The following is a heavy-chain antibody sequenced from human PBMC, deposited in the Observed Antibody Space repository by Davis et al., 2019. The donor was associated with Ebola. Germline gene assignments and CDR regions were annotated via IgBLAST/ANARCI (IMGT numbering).Heavy chain of an antibody. D-gene: IGHD3-3*01. CDR1: GFTFSSYA. J-gene: IGHJ4*02. V-gene: IGHV3-30-3*01. CDR2: ISYDGSNK. CDR3: ARAGFFD. Sequence: GESLKISCAASGFTFSSYAMSWVRQAPGKGLEWVAVISYDGSNKYYADSVKGRFTISRDNAKNTLYLQMNSLRAEDTAVYYCARAGFFDWGQGTLVTVSS.